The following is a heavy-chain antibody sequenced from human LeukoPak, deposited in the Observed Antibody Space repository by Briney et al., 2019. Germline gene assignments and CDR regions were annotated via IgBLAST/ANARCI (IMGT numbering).Heavy chain of an antibody. V-gene: IGHV1-69*04. D-gene: IGHD3-22*01. J-gene: IGHJ6*02. Sequence: ASVNVSCKASGGTFSSYGITWVRQAPGQGIGWMGRVIPILDISNYAQMFQDRVTITADKSTSTAYMELSSLRSEDTAVYFCARTNYYDSSGSQGPGTFYYGLDVWGQGTTVTVSS. CDR1: GGTFSSYG. CDR3: ARTNYYDSSGSQGPGTFYYGLDV. CDR2: VIPILDIS.